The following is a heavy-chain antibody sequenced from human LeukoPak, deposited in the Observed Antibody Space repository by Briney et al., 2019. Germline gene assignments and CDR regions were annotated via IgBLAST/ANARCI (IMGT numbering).Heavy chain of an antibody. CDR1: GFTFSSYA. V-gene: IGHV3-23*01. Sequence: GGSLRLSCAASGFTFSSYAMSWVRQAPGKGLEYISAISSSGDDTLYADSVKGRFTISRDNFKNTLHLQMNSLRAEDTAVYYCAKGQTWASVYFDSWGQGTLVTVS. CDR3: AKGQTWASVYFDS. CDR2: ISSSGDDT. J-gene: IGHJ4*02. D-gene: IGHD7-27*01.